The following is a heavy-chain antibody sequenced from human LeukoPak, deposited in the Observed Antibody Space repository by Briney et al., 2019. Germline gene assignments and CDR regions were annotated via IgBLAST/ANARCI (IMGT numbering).Heavy chain of an antibody. CDR1: VYTFIGYY. CDR2: INPNTGGT. CDR3: ARGGYGDAFDY. J-gene: IGHJ4*02. V-gene: IGHV1-2*02. Sequence: ASVKVSCKASVYTFIGYYIHWVRQAPGQGLEWMGWINPNTGGTNYAQNFQGRVTMTRDTSISTAYVELSRLRSDDTAVYYCARGGYGDAFDYWGQGTLVTVSS. D-gene: IGHD4-17*01.